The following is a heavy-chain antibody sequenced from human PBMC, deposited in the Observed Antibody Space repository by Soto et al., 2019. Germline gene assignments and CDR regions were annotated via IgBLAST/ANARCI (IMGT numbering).Heavy chain of an antibody. Sequence: PGESLKISCKGSGYSFTSYWIGWVRQMPGKGLEWMGIIYPGDSDTRYSPSFQGQVTISADKSISTAYLQWSSLKASDTAMYYCASEYYDSSGYYPPAFDYWGQGTLVTVSS. D-gene: IGHD3-22*01. CDR1: GYSFTSYW. J-gene: IGHJ4*02. CDR2: IYPGDSDT. V-gene: IGHV5-51*01. CDR3: ASEYYDSSGYYPPAFDY.